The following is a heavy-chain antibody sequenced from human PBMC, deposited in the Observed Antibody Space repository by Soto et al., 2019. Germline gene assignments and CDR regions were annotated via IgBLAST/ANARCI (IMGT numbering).Heavy chain of an antibody. CDR2: IIPIFGTA. D-gene: IGHD3-22*01. CDR3: GRTALGYDSSGTPYGMDV. V-gene: IGHV1-69*13. CDR1: GGTFSSYA. Sequence: SVKVSCKASGGTFSSYAISWVRQAPGQGLEWMGGIIPIFGTANYAQKFQGRVTITADESTSTAYMELSSLRSEDTAVYYCGRTALGYDSSGTPYGMDVWGQGTTVTVSS. J-gene: IGHJ6*02.